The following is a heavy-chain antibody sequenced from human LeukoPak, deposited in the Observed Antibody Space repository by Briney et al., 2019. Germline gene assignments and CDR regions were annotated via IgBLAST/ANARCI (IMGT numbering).Heavy chain of an antibody. CDR1: GGSISSSTYY. V-gene: IGHV4-39*01. Sequence: SETLSLTCTVSGGSISSSTYYWGWIRQPPGKGLEWIGSISYSGSTYYNPSLKSRITVSVHTSMDQFSLKLSSVTAADTAVYYCARLYLYCSGGSCYPLDAFDIWGQGTMVTVSS. CDR3: ARLYLYCSGGSCYPLDAFDI. CDR2: ISYSGST. D-gene: IGHD2-15*01. J-gene: IGHJ3*02.